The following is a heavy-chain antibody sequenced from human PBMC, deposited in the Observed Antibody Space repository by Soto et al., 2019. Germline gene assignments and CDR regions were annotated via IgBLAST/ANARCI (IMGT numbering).Heavy chain of an antibody. CDR1: GFTFSSYG. Sequence: GSLRLSCAASGFTFSSYGMHWVRQAPGKGLEWVAVISYDGSNKYYADSVKGRFTISRDNSKNTLYLQMNSLRAEDTAVYYCAKDRMSGVVIIDYWGQGILVTVSS. D-gene: IGHD3-3*01. J-gene: IGHJ4*02. V-gene: IGHV3-30*18. CDR2: ISYDGSNK. CDR3: AKDRMSGVVIIDY.